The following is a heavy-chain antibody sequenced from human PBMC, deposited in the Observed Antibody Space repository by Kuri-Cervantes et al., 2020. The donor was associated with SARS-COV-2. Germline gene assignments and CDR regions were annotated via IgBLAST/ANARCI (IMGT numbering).Heavy chain of an antibody. D-gene: IGHD2-21*02. Sequence: GESLKISCAASGFPFRSYWMHWVRQAPGKGLVWVSRTNSDGISTGYADSVKGRFTISRDNAKNTLYLQLNSLGAEDTAVYYCARGGVVTADWYFDLWGRGTLVTVSS. J-gene: IGHJ2*01. CDR1: GFPFRSYW. V-gene: IGHV3-74*01. CDR3: ARGGVVTADWYFDL. CDR2: TNSDGIST.